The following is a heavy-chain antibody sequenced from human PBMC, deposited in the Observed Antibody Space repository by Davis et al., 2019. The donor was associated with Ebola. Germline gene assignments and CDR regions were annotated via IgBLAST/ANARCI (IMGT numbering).Heavy chain of an antibody. D-gene: IGHD2-2*03. Sequence: GESLKISCAASGFTFSNTWMNWVRQAPGKGLEWVGRIKSKTDGGTTDYAAPVKGRFTISRDDSKNTLYLQMNSLKTEDTAVYYCTTHHDGLGYCSSTSCYYYYYGMDVWGQGTTVTVSS. CDR3: TTHHDGLGYCSSTSCYYYYYGMDV. J-gene: IGHJ6*02. CDR2: IKSKTDGGTT. CDR1: GFTFSNTW. V-gene: IGHV3-15*07.